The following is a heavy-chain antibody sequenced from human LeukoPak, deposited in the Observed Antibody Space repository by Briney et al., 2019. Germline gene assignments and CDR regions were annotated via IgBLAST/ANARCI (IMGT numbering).Heavy chain of an antibody. D-gene: IGHD2-2*01. V-gene: IGHV4-59*01. J-gene: IGHJ4*02. CDR1: GGSIDSYY. Sequence: KPSETLSLTCTVSGGSIDSYYWSWIRQPPGKGLEWIGYIYYTGSTEYHPSLKSRVTISLDTSKNQFSLKLTSVTAADTAVYYCARVYQSAEYYFGYWGQGNLVSVSS. CDR2: IYYTGST. CDR3: ARVYQSAEYYFGY.